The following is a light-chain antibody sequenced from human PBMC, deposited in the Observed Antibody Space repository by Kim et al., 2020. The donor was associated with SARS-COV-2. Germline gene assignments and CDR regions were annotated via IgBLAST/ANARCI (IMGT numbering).Light chain of an antibody. V-gene: IGKV3-20*01. Sequence: SLSPGERATLSCRASQSVSSNYLAWYQQTPGQTPRLLIYGATSRATGIPDRFSGSGSGTDFTLTISRLEPEDFAVYYCQQYGSSFTFGPGTKVDIK. CDR3: QQYGSSFT. CDR1: QSVSSNY. J-gene: IGKJ3*01. CDR2: GAT.